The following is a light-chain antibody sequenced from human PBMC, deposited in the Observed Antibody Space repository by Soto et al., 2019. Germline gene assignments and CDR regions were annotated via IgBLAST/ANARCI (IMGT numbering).Light chain of an antibody. Sequence: EIVLTQSPATLSLSPGERATLSCRASQSVSSCLAWYQQKPGQAPRLLIYDASNRATGIPARFSGSGSGTDFTLTISSLEPEDFAVYYCQQRSNWPPVTFGGGTKVEIK. V-gene: IGKV3-11*01. CDR2: DAS. CDR1: QSVSSC. CDR3: QQRSNWPPVT. J-gene: IGKJ4*02.